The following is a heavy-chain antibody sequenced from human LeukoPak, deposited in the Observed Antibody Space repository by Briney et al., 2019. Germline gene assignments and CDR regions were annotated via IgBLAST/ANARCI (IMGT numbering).Heavy chain of an antibody. V-gene: IGHV1-18*01. D-gene: IGHD3-10*01. CDR3: ATDRPRSGVRGSFDY. CDR2: ISAYNGNT. J-gene: IGHJ4*02. Sequence: ASVKVSCKASGYTFTSYGISWVRQAPGQGLEWMGWISAYNGNTNYAQKLQGRVTMTTDTSTSTAYMELRSLRSEDTAVYYCATDRPRSGVRGSFDYWGQGTLVTVSS. CDR1: GYTFTSYG.